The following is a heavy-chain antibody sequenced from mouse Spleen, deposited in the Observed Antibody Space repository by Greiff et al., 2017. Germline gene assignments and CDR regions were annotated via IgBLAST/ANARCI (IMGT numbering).Heavy chain of an antibody. CDR3: ARVAAQATPFDY. D-gene: IGHD3-2*02. CDR2: ISDGGSYT. V-gene: IGHV5-4*03. CDR1: GFTFSSYA. J-gene: IGHJ2*01. Sequence: EVMLVESGGGLVKPGGSLKLSCAASGFTFSSYAMSWVRQTPEKRLEWVATISDGGSYTYYPDNVKGRFTISRDNAKNNLYLQMSHLKSEDTAMYYCARVAAQATPFDYWGQGTTLTVSS.